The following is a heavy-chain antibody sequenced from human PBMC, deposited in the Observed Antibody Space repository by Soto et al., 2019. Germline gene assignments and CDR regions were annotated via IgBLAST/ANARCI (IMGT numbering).Heavy chain of an antibody. CDR3: AKTERELHNYGMDV. V-gene: IGHV3-23*01. Sequence: GGSLRLSCAASGFTFSSYAMSWVHQAPGKGLEWVSAISGSGGSTYYADSVKGRFTISRDNSKNTLYLQMNSLRAEDTAVYYCAKTERELHNYGMDVWGQGTTVTVSS. D-gene: IGHD1-7*01. CDR1: GFTFSSYA. CDR2: ISGSGGST. J-gene: IGHJ6*02.